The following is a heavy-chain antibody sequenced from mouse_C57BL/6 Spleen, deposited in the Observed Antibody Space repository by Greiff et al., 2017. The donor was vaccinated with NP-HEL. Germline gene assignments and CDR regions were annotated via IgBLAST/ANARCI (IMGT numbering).Heavy chain of an antibody. CDR1: GYAFSSYW. D-gene: IGHD1-1*01. CDR2: IYPGDGDT. V-gene: IGHV1-80*01. CDR3: ARSTYGSSYGWFAY. Sequence: QVQLQQSGAELVKPGASVKISCKASGYAFSSYWMNWVKQRPGKGLEWIGQIYPGDGDTNYNGKFKGKATLTADKSSSTAYMQLSSLTSEDSAVYFCARSTYGSSYGWFAYWGQGTLVTVSA. J-gene: IGHJ3*01.